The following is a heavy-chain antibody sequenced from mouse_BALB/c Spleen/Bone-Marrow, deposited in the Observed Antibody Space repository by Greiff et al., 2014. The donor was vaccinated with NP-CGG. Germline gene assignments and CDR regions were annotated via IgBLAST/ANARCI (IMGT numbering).Heavy chain of an antibody. CDR3: ARDVGYGNYFVY. D-gene: IGHD2-10*02. CDR2: SRNRAKYYTT. V-gene: IGHV7-1*02. Sequence: EVNLVESGGGLVQPGDSLRLSCATSGFTFSDFYMEWVRQPPGKRLEWIAASRNRAKYYTTEYSASVKGRFIVSRDTSQSVLYLQMNALRAEDTAIYYCARDVGYGNYFVYWGQGTLVTVS. CDR1: GFTFSDFY. J-gene: IGHJ3*01.